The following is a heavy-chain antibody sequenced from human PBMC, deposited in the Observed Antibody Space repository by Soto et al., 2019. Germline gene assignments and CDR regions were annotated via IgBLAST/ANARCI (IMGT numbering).Heavy chain of an antibody. V-gene: IGHV3-74*01. J-gene: IGHJ4*02. Sequence: PGGSLRLSCAASGFTFSGYCMHWVRQAPGKGLVWVSRTSPNGNEIAYADSVKGRFTISRDNAKNTLYLQMNSLRAEDTAVYYCVRGLAGTSDYWGRGTLVTVSS. CDR1: GFTFSGYC. CDR3: VRGLAGTSDY. CDR2: TSPNGNEI. D-gene: IGHD6-13*01.